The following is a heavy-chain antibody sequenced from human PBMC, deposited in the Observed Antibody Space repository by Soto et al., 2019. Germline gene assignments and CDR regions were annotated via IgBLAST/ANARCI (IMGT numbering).Heavy chain of an antibody. CDR1: GGSISSSNW. CDR2: IYHSGST. D-gene: IGHD6-25*01. J-gene: IGHJ4*02. CDR3: ARCIPPAGPTDY. Sequence: QVQLQESGPGLVKPSGTLSLTCAVSGGSISSSNWWSWVRQPPGKGLEWIGEIYHSGSTNYNPSLTSRVRISVDKSNTQCSLRLSSVTAADTAVYYCARCIPPAGPTDYWGQGTLVTVSS. V-gene: IGHV4-4*02.